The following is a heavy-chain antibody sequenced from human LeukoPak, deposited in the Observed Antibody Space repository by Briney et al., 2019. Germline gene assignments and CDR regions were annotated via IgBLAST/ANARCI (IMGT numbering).Heavy chain of an antibody. D-gene: IGHD3-9*01. CDR2: ASHSGST. V-gene: IGHV4-38-2*02. Sequence: SETLSLTCTVSGYSITSGYYWGWIRQPLGKGLEWIGSASHSGSTYYNPSLKSRVTISVDTSENQFSLKLSSVTAADTAVYYCARRRVYYDILTGYYKSSHNWFDPWGQGTLVTVSS. CDR3: ARRRVYYDILTGYYKSSHNWFDP. CDR1: GYSITSGYY. J-gene: IGHJ5*02.